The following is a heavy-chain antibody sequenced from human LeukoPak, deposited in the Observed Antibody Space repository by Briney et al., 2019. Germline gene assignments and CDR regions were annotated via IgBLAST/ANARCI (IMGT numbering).Heavy chain of an antibody. CDR2: ISSSTSYI. CDR3: AREVGATLDY. CDR1: GFTFSSYS. V-gene: IGHV3-21*01. D-gene: IGHD1-26*01. Sequence: PGGSLRLSCAASGFTFSSYSMNWVRQAPGKGLEWVSSISSSTSYICYADSVKGRFTISRDNAKNSLYLQMNSLRAEETAVYYCAREVGATLDYWGQGTLVTVSS. J-gene: IGHJ4*02.